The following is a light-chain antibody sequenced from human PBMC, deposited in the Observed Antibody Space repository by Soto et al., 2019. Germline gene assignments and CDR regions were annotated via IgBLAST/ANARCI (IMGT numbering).Light chain of an antibody. CDR2: DVS. Sequence: QSALNQPASVSGSLGQSINISCTGNSRDVGGYNYVSWYQHHPGKAPKLIIYDVSNRPSGVSNPFSGSKSGNTASLTISGLQPGDEADYYCSSYTTSNTRQIVFGTGTKVTVL. CDR3: SSYTTSNTRQIV. CDR1: SRDVGGYNY. J-gene: IGLJ1*01. V-gene: IGLV2-14*03.